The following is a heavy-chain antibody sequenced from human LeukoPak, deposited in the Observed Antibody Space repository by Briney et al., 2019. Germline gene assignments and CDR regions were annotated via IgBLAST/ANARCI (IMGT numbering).Heavy chain of an antibody. V-gene: IGHV1-8*03. CDR3: ARGNFPGWITMYAFDI. J-gene: IGHJ3*02. Sequence: GASVKVSCKASGYTFTDYYINWVRQAPGQGLEWMGWMSPESGDTGYAHKFQGRVTITRNTSITTAYMELRSLRFEDTAVYYCARGNFPGWITMYAFDIWGQGTMVTVSS. CDR1: GYTFTDYY. CDR2: MSPESGDT. D-gene: IGHD3-10*02.